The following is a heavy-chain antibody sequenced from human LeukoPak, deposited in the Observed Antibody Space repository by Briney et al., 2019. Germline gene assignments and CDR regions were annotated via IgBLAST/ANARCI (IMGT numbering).Heavy chain of an antibody. Sequence: GESLKISCKGSGYSFTSYWIGWVRQIPGKGLECMGIIYPGDSDTRYSPSFQGQATISADKSISTAYLQWSSLKASDTAMYYCARHETGPYFDYWGQGTLVTVSS. CDR3: ARHETGPYFDY. J-gene: IGHJ4*02. CDR1: GYSFTSYW. V-gene: IGHV5-51*01. D-gene: IGHD1-1*01. CDR2: IYPGDSDT.